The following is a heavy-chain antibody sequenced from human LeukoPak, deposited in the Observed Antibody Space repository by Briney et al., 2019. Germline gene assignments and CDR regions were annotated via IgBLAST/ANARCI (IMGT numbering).Heavy chain of an antibody. Sequence: GASVKVSCKASGFTFSSSAVHWVRQARGQRLEWIGWIVVGSGNTNYAQKLQERVTITRDMSTSTAYMELSSLRSEDTAVYYCAADRFHYCSTTSCYYRWFDPWGQGTLVTVSS. CDR2: IVVGSGNT. CDR1: GFTFSSSA. J-gene: IGHJ5*02. V-gene: IGHV1-58*01. CDR3: AADRFHYCSTTSCYYRWFDP. D-gene: IGHD2-2*01.